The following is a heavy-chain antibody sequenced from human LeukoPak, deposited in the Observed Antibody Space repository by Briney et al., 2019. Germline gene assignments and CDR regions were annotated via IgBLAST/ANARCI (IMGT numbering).Heavy chain of an antibody. CDR1: GASISSSN. D-gene: IGHD2-8*01. V-gene: IGHV4-59*01. CDR2: ITHSGGT. Sequence: SETLSLTCTVSGASISSSNWNWIRQPPGQGLEWLGYITHSGGTNYNPSLKSRITISMDTSKNHFSLKLTSVTAADTAFYYCARDSAYATNWYDPWGQGILVTVSS. CDR3: ARDSAYATNWYDP. J-gene: IGHJ5*01.